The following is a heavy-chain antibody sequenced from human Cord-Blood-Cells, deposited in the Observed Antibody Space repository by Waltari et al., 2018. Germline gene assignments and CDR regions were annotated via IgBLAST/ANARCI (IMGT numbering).Heavy chain of an antibody. D-gene: IGHD1-20*01. CDR2: IYTSGST. Sequence: QVQLQESGPGLVTPSQTLSLTCTVSGGSISSGSYYWSWIRQPAGKGLEWIGYIYTSGSTNYNPSLKSRVTISVDTSKNQFSLKLSSVTAADTAVYYCARDITGAYWYFDLWGRGTLVTVSS. J-gene: IGHJ2*01. CDR1: GGSISSGSYY. V-gene: IGHV4-61*09. CDR3: ARDITGAYWYFDL.